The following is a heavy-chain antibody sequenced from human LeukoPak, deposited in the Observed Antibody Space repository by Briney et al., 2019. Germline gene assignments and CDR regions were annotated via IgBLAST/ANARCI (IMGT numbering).Heavy chain of an antibody. D-gene: IGHD3-10*01. CDR1: GGTFSSSA. V-gene: IGHV1-69*05. CDR3: ARGLLRGVMRFDY. J-gene: IGHJ4*02. CDR2: IMPTFGAA. Sequence: ASVKVSCKASGGTFSSSAISWVRQAPGQGLEWMGGIMPTFGAANYAQKFQGRVTITTDKFTNTAYMELSSLRSEDTAVYYCARGLLRGVMRFDYWGQGSLVTVSP.